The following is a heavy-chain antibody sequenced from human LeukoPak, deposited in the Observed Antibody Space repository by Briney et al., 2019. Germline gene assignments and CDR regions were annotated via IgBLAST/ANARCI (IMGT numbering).Heavy chain of an antibody. CDR1: GGSISSYY. CDR2: IYYSGST. V-gene: IGHV4-59*01. D-gene: IGHD3-22*01. J-gene: IGHJ4*02. Sequence: SETLSLTCTVSGGSISSYYWSWIRQPPGKGLEWIGYIYYSGSTNYNPSLKSRVTISVDTSKNQFSLKLSSVTAADTAVYYCAREWYDSSGYYHYFDYWGQGTLVTVSS. CDR3: AREWYDSSGYYHYFDY.